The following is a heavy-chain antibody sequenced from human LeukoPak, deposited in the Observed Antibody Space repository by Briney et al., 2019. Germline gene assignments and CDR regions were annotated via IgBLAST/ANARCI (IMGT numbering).Heavy chain of an antibody. CDR1: GLTFGGHA. CDR2: IRRKADGGTT. Sequence: QSLRLSCTASGLTFGGHAVRWVRQTPEQGLEWLGIIRRKADGGTTKYAASVEGRFTISRDDFKSIAYLQMNGLKIADTAVYYCSSSFYYDNSGYGPLDYWGQGTLVTVSS. CDR3: SSSFYYDNSGYGPLDY. J-gene: IGHJ4*02. V-gene: IGHV3-49*04. D-gene: IGHD3-22*01.